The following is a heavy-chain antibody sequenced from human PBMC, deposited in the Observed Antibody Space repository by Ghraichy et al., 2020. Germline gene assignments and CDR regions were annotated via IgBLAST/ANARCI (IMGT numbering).Heavy chain of an antibody. CDR1: GFTFSDYY. J-gene: IGHJ4*02. V-gene: IGHV3-11*05. CDR3: ARVRGPGTKETFDY. D-gene: IGHD1-1*01. CDR2: ISSSSSYT. Sequence: GGSLRHSCAASGFTFSDYYMSWIRQAPGKRLEWVSYISSSSSYTNYADSVKGRFTISRDNAKNSLYLQMNSLRAEDTAVYYCARVRGPGTKETFDYWGRGTLVTVSS.